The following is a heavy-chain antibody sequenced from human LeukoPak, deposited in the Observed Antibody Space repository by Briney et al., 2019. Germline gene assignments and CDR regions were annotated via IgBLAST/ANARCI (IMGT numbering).Heavy chain of an antibody. V-gene: IGHV4-39*07. CDR3: ARDLAINYYDSSGYYGGFDY. CDR2: IYYSGST. CDR1: GGSISSSSYY. J-gene: IGHJ4*02. Sequence: SETLSLTCTVSGGSISSSSYYWGWIRQPPGKGLEWIGSIYYSGSTYYNPSLKSRVTISVDTSKNQFSLKLSSVTAADTAVYYCARDLAINYYDSSGYYGGFDYWGQGTLVTVSS. D-gene: IGHD3-22*01.